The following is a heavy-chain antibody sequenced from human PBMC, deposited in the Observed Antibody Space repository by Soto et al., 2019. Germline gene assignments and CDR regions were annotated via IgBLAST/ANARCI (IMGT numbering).Heavy chain of an antibody. Sequence: EVQLVESGGGLVEPGGSLRLSCAASGFTFTTAWKNWVRQAPGKGLEWVGRIKSKVAGGTTDFAAPVKGRFAISRDDSRNMVYFQMNSLKIEDTAVYYCTTDSHFTMKLVRFDYWGLGTLVTVSS. D-gene: IGHD3-22*01. J-gene: IGHJ4*01. CDR1: GFTFTTAW. CDR2: IKSKVAGGTT. CDR3: TTDSHFTMKLVRFDY. V-gene: IGHV3-15*07.